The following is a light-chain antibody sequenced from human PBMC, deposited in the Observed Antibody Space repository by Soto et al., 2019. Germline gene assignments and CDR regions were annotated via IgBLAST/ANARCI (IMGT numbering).Light chain of an antibody. CDR3: QQYYVWPPT. Sequence: ELVVTQSPAPLSVSPRDSAALSCRASQSISTHLAWNQQRPGQSPSLLISSASSRVTGFSARFSGSGSGTEFTLTISSLQSEDFAVYHCQQYYVWPPTFGQGTKIEI. CDR1: QSISTH. V-gene: IGKV3-15*01. J-gene: IGKJ1*01. CDR2: SAS.